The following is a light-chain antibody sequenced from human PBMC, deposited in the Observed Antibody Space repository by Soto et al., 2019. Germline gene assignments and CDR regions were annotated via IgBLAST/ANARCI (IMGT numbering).Light chain of an antibody. J-gene: IGLJ1*01. Sequence: QSVLTQPPSASGSPGQSVTISCPGTSSDVGGYNFVSWFQQHPGKAPKLMIYEVSQRPSGVPDRFSGSKSGNTASLTVSGLQAEDEADYYCSTLGFFGTGTKVTVL. V-gene: IGLV2-8*01. CDR3: STLGF. CDR2: EVS. CDR1: SSDVGGYNF.